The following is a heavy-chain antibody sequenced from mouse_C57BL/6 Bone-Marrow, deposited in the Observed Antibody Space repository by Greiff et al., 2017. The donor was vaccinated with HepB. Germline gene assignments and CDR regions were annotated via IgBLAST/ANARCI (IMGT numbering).Heavy chain of an antibody. Sequence: QVQLQQPGAELVKPGASVKMSCKASGYTFTSYWITWVKQMPGQGLEWIGAIYPGRGSTNYNEKFKSKATLTVDTSASTAYMQLSSLTSEDSAVYYCAKATGVGDDWGQGTTLTVSS. CDR3: AKATGVGDD. CDR1: GYTFTSYW. J-gene: IGHJ2*01. D-gene: IGHD1-1*01. V-gene: IGHV1-55*01. CDR2: IYPGRGST.